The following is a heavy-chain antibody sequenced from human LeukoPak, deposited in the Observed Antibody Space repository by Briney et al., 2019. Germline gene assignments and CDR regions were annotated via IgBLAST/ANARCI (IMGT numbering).Heavy chain of an antibody. CDR1: GGTFSSYA. Sequence: SVKVSCKASGGTFSSYAISWVRPAPGQGLEWMGGIIPIFGTANYAQKFQGRVTITTDESTSTAYMELSSLRSEDTAVYYCARGYYDSSGYYVYYFDYWGQGTLVTVSS. CDR2: IIPIFGTA. CDR3: ARGYYDSSGYYVYYFDY. D-gene: IGHD3-22*01. J-gene: IGHJ4*02. V-gene: IGHV1-69*05.